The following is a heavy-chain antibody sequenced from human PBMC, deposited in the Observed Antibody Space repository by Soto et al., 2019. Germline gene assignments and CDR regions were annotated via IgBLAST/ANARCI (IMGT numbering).Heavy chain of an antibody. CDR2: ISYDGSNK. Sequence: QVQLVESGGGVVQPGRSLRLSCAASGFTFSSYAMHWVRQAPGKGLEWVAVISYDGSNKYYADSVKGRFTISRDNSKNTLYLQMNSLRAEDTAVYYCARDIYGSGRAPGGMDVWGQGTTVTVSS. D-gene: IGHD3-10*01. CDR3: ARDIYGSGRAPGGMDV. J-gene: IGHJ6*02. V-gene: IGHV3-30-3*01. CDR1: GFTFSSYA.